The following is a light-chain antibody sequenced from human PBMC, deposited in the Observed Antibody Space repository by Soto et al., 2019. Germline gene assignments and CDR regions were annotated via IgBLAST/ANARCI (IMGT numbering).Light chain of an antibody. Sequence: QSALTQPASVSGSPGQSITISCTGTSSDVGGYNYVSWYQQHPGKAPKLMIYDVSNRPSGASNRFSGSKSGNTASLTISGLQAEDEADYYCSSYTSSSTLVFGGGTKRTVL. CDR2: DVS. V-gene: IGLV2-14*01. CDR3: SSYTSSSTLV. J-gene: IGLJ2*01. CDR1: SSDVGGYNY.